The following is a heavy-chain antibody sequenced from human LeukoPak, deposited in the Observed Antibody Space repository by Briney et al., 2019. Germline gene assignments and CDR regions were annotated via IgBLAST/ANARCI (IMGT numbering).Heavy chain of an antibody. CDR3: SRLRGYSYGYADY. V-gene: IGHV3-48*04. CDR1: GFTLSSFN. CDR2: ISGSSNTI. Sequence: GGSLRLSCAASGFTLSSFNMNWVRQAPGKGLEWVSYISGSSNTIYYADSVKGRFTISRDNAKNSLYLQMNSLRAEDTAVYYCSRLRGYSYGYADYWGQGTLVTVSS. D-gene: IGHD5-18*01. J-gene: IGHJ4*02.